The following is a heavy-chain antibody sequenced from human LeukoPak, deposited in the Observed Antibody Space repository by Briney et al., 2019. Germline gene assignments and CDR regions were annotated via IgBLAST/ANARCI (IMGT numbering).Heavy chain of an antibody. CDR2: ISRHNGNT. D-gene: IGHD3-10*01. Sequence: ASVEVSCKASGYSFSSFGITWVRQAPGQGLEWMGRISRHNGNTDYAQRFRGRVTLTIDTSTTTADMEMRDLIPDDTAVYYCARHYLGSESEDYWGQGTLVSVSS. CDR1: GYSFSSFG. V-gene: IGHV1-18*01. J-gene: IGHJ4*02. CDR3: ARHYLGSESEDY.